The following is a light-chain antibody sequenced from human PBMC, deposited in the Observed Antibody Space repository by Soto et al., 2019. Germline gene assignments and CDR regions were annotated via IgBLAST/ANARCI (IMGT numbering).Light chain of an antibody. CDR3: QQLNSNPYT. J-gene: IGKJ2*01. CDR1: QGISSY. CDR2: AAS. Sequence: DIQLTQSPSFLSASVGDRVTATCRASQGISSYLAWYQQKPGKAPKLLIYAASTLQSGVPSRFSGSGSGTEFTLTISSLQPEDFATYYCQQLNSNPYTFGQGSKLDIK. V-gene: IGKV1-9*01.